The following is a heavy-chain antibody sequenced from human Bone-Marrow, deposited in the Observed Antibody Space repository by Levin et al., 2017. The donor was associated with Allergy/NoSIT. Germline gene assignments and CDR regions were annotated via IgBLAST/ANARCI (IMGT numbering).Heavy chain of an antibody. J-gene: IGHJ4*02. D-gene: IGHD6-25*01. CDR3: AREGAAKFDS. CDR1: GGSVSHDSYY. Sequence: SSETLSLTCTVSGGSVSHDSYYWSWIRQPPGKGLEWIGYIYHRGSTSYNPSLKGRITISVDSSKSQFSLKLSSVTAADTAVYYCAREGAAKFDSWGQGMLVTVSS. V-gene: IGHV4-61*01. CDR2: IYHRGST.